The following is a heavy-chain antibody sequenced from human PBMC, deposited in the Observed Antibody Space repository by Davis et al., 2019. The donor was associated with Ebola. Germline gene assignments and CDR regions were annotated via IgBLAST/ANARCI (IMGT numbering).Heavy chain of an antibody. CDR2: ISSSSSTL. CDR1: GFTFSRYS. CDR3: ARSSIAARPGYYYGMDV. Sequence: PGGSLRLSCVASGFTFSRYSMNWVRQAPGKGLEWVSYISSSSSTLYYADSVKGRFTISRDNAKNSLYLQMNSLRAEDTAVYYCARSSIAARPGYYYGMDVWGQGTTVTVSS. J-gene: IGHJ6*02. V-gene: IGHV3-48*04. D-gene: IGHD6-6*01.